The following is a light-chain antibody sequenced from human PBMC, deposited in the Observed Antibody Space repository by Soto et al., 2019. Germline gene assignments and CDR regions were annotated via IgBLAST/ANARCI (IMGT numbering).Light chain of an antibody. V-gene: IGLV1-44*01. CDR3: AAWDDSLNGRV. CDR2: SNS. Sequence: QSVLTQPPSASATSGQRVTISCSGSSSNIGSNTVHWYQQLPGTAPKLLIYSNSRRPSGVPDRFSGSKSGTSASLAISGLQSEDEADYYCAAWDDSLNGRVFGGGTKLTVL. CDR1: SSNIGSNT. J-gene: IGLJ3*02.